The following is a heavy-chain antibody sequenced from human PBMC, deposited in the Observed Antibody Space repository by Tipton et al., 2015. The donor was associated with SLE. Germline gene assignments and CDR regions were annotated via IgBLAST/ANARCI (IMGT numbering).Heavy chain of an antibody. V-gene: IGHV1-18*01. Sequence: QSGAEVKKPGASVKVSCKASGYTFTSYGISWVRQAPGQGLEWMGWISAYNGNTNYAQELQGRVTMTTDTSTTTAYMELRSLRSDDTAVYYCARDLGITMVQGAQGYWGQGTLVTVSS. D-gene: IGHD3-10*01. J-gene: IGHJ4*02. CDR1: GYTFTSYG. CDR3: ARDLGITMVQGAQGY. CDR2: ISAYNGNT.